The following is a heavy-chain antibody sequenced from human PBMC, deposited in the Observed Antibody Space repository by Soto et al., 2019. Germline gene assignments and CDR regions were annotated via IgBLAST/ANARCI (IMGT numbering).Heavy chain of an antibody. J-gene: IGHJ4*02. CDR2: ISAYNGNT. V-gene: IGHV1-18*01. Sequence: ASVKVSCKASGYTFTSYGISWVRRAPGQGLEWMGWISAYNGNTNYAQKLQGRVTMTTDTSTSTAYMELRSLRSDDTAVYYCARGLTPTYYYDSSGYSHWGQGTLVTVSS. CDR3: ARGLTPTYYYDSSGYSH. CDR1: GYTFTSYG. D-gene: IGHD3-22*01.